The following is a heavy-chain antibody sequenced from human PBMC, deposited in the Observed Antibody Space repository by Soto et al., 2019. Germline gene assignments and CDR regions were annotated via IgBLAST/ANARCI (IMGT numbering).Heavy chain of an antibody. CDR1: GGPISSGGYY. D-gene: IGHD3-10*01. J-gene: IGHJ4*02. CDR3: ARNAGSMVRGVITALGLFDY. V-gene: IGHV4-31*03. CDR2: IYYSGST. Sequence: QVQLQESGPGLVKPSQTLSLTCTVSGGPISSGGYYWSWIRQHPGKGLEWIGYIYYSGSTYYNLSLKSRVTKSVDTSKNQFSLKLSSVTAAHTAVYYCARNAGSMVRGVITALGLFDYWGQGTLVTVSS.